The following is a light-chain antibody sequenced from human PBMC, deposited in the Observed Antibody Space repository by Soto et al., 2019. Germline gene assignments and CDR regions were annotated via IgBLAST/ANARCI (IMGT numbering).Light chain of an antibody. CDR3: QQYNSYSLFT. V-gene: IGKV1-5*01. Sequence: DIQMTQSPSTLSASVGDRVTITCRASQSISSWLAWYQQKPGKAPKLLIYDASSLESGVPPRFSGSGSGTEFTLTISSLQPDDFATYFCQQYNSYSLFTFGQGTKVDIK. CDR1: QSISSW. CDR2: DAS. J-gene: IGKJ2*01.